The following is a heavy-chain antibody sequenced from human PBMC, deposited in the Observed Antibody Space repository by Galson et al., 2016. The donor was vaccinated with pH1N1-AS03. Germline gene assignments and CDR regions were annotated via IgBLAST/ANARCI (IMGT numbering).Heavy chain of an antibody. J-gene: IGHJ4*02. CDR2: LGGSGSST. Sequence: SLRLSCAASGFTFSTYAVGWVRQAPGKGLEWVSALGGSGSSTFYADSVKGRFTVSRDNSKNTLYLQLNSLRAEDTAVYSCAKFRGGHYPQYYFDYWGQGALVTVSS. CDR1: GFTFSTYA. V-gene: IGHV3-23*01. CDR3: AKFRGGHYPQYYFDY. D-gene: IGHD2-15*01.